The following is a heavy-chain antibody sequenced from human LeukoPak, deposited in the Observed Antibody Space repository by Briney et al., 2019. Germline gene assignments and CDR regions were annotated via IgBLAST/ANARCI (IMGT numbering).Heavy chain of an antibody. CDR3: ARGENYDFWSGYSGIDY. V-gene: IGHV3-23*01. J-gene: IGHJ4*02. CDR2: ISGSGGST. CDR1: GFTFSSYA. Sequence: GGSLRLSCAASGFTFSSYAMSWVRQAPGKGLEWVSAISGSGGSTYYADSVKGRFIISRDNSKNTLYLQMNSLRAEDTAVYYCARGENYDFWSGYSGIDYWGQGTLVTVSS. D-gene: IGHD3-3*01.